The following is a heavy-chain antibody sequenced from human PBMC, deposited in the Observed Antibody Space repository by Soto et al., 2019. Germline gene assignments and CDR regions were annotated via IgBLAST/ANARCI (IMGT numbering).Heavy chain of an antibody. Sequence: QVQLQQSGPGLVKPSQTLSLTCDISGDSVSTNSATWNWIRQSPSRGLEWLGRTYYRSKWYNDYAVSVNSXXTXSXXTSNNQLSLQLNSVTPDDTAVYSCVRLIGNSWLDSWGQGTLVTVSS. J-gene: IGHJ5*01. CDR1: GDSVSTNSAT. V-gene: IGHV6-1*01. D-gene: IGHD2-8*01. CDR3: VRLIGNSWLDS. CDR2: TYYRSKWYN.